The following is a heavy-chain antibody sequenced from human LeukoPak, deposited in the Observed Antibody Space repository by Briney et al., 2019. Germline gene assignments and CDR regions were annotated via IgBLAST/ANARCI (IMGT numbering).Heavy chain of an antibody. CDR3: AKDQYHPRYYGMDV. J-gene: IGHJ6*02. CDR1: GFTFHDYA. Sequence: GGSLGLSCAAPGFTFHDYAMHWVRQAPGKGLEWVSLISGGGGSTYYADSVKGRFTISRDNSKNSLYLQMNSLRTEDTALYYCAKDQYHPRYYGMDVWGQGTTVTVSS. CDR2: ISGGGGST. V-gene: IGHV3-43*02. D-gene: IGHD1-14*01.